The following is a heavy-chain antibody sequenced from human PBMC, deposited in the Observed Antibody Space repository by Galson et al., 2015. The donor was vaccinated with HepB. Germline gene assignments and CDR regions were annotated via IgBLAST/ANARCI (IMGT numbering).Heavy chain of an antibody. D-gene: IGHD2-21*01. Sequence: SLRLSCAASGFIVKSSYMSWVRQAPGEGLQWVSTIYSGGHGYYTDSVKGRFSISRDTNKNTIFLQMNNLGADDTAVHYCASPFCIDSNCYPLWHWGQGTLVTVSS. J-gene: IGHJ4*02. V-gene: IGHV3-53*01. CDR3: ASPFCIDSNCYPLWH. CDR2: IYSGGHG. CDR1: GFIVKSSY.